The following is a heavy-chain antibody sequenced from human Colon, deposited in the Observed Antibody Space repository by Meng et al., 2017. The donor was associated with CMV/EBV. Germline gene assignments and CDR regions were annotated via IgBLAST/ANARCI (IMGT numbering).Heavy chain of an antibody. J-gene: IGHJ4*02. CDR3: ARGDGYNYRGY. CDR2: FYRTGET. V-gene: IGHV3-53*01. Sequence: LSCSASGFSVSDHYVSWVRQAPRKGLEWVSVFYRTGETYYANSVRDRYTISRDNSKNALYLQMNGLRAEDTAMYYCARGDGYNYRGYWGQGTLVTVSS. CDR1: GFSVSDHY. D-gene: IGHD5-24*01.